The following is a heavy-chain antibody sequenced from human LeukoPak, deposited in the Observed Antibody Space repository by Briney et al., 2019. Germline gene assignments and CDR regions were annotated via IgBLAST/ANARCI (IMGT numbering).Heavy chain of an antibody. CDR3: ARDRYDSSGHNWFDP. V-gene: IGHV3-21*01. D-gene: IGHD3-22*01. CDR1: GFTFSSYS. Sequence: KSGGSPRLSCAASGFTFSSYSMNWVRQAPGKGLEWVSSISSSSSYIYYADSVKGRFTISRDNAKNSLYLQMNSLRAEDTAVYYCARDRYDSSGHNWFDPWGQGTLVTVSS. J-gene: IGHJ5*02. CDR2: ISSSSSYI.